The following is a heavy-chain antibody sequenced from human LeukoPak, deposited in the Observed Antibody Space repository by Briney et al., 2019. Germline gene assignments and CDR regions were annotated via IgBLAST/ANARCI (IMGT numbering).Heavy chain of an antibody. Sequence: GRSLRLSCAASGFTFSRYAMHWVRQAPGKGLEWVTIISYDGSNENYADSVKGQFTISRDNSKNTLYLQMNSLRAEDTAVYYCARDPISSSVGGYFDCWGQGTLVTVSS. D-gene: IGHD6-6*01. V-gene: IGHV3-30-3*01. CDR1: GFTFSRYA. J-gene: IGHJ4*02. CDR3: ARDPISSSVGGYFDC. CDR2: ISYDGSNE.